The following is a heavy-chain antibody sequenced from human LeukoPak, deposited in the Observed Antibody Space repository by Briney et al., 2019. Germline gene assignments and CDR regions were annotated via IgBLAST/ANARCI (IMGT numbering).Heavy chain of an antibody. CDR2: IFPIFNTA. V-gene: IGHV1-69*05. Sequence: ASVKVSCKALGVTFSNYAINWVRQAPGQGLEWMGRIFPIFNTANYAKKFQARVTITTDESTSTAYMELSSLRSEDTAVYYCASNPPRGYCTNGVCRTKEPTLYYYYMDVWGKGTTVTVSS. J-gene: IGHJ6*03. D-gene: IGHD2-8*01. CDR3: ASNPPRGYCTNGVCRTKEPTLYYYYMDV. CDR1: GVTFSNYA.